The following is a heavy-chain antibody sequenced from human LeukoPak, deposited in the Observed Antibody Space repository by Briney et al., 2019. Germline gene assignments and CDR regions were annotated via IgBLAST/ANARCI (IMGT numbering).Heavy chain of an antibody. CDR1: GGSISSGDYY. J-gene: IGHJ4*02. Sequence: SQTLSLTCTVSGGSISSGDYYWSWIRQPPGKGLEWIGYIYYSGSTYYNPSLKSRVTISVDTSKNQFSLKLSSVTAADTAVYYCARVSGAAFPFIDYWGQGPLVTVSS. CDR2: IYYSGST. V-gene: IGHV4-30-4*01. CDR3: ARVSGAAFPFIDY. D-gene: IGHD3-10*01.